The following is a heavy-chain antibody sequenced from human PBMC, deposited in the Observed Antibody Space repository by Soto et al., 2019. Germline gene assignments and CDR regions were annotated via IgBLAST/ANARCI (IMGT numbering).Heavy chain of an antibody. D-gene: IGHD3-3*01. J-gene: IGHJ4*02. Sequence: SETLSLTCAVYVGPFRGYYWSWIRQPPGKGLEWIGEINHSGSSKYNPSLKSRVTISVDTSKNQFSLSLSSVTAADTAVYYCSRGQDFWSGYPFDSWGQGTLVTVSS. V-gene: IGHV4-34*01. CDR2: INHSGSS. CDR1: VGPFRGYY. CDR3: SRGQDFWSGYPFDS.